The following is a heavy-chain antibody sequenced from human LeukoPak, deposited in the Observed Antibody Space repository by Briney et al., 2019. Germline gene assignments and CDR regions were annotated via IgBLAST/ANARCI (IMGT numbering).Heavy chain of an antibody. J-gene: IGHJ6*03. CDR2: INHSGST. CDR1: GGSFSGYY. D-gene: IGHD3-10*01. V-gene: IGHV4-34*01. CDR3: ARGFYGSSPAIDAPTGAYYYYMDV. Sequence: PSETLSLTCAVYGGSFSGYYWSWIRQPPGKGLEWIGGINHSGSTNYNPSLKSRVTISVDTSKNQFSLKLSSVTAADTAVYCCARGFYGSSPAIDAPTGAYYYYMDVWGKGTTVTVSS.